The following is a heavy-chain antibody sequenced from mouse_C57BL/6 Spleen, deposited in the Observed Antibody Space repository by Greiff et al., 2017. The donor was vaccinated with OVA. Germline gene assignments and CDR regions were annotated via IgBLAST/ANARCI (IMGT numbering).Heavy chain of an antibody. CDR1: GYTFTSYW. J-gene: IGHJ2*01. CDR2: IDPSDSYT. D-gene: IGHD2-1*01. V-gene: IGHV1-69*01. Sequence: VQLQQPGAELVMPGASVKLSCKASGYTFTSYWMHWVKQRPGQGLEWIGEIDPSDSYTNYNQKFKGKSTLTVDKSSSTAYMQLSSLTSEDSAVYYCALYGIPFDDWGQGTTLTVSS. CDR3: ALYGIPFDD.